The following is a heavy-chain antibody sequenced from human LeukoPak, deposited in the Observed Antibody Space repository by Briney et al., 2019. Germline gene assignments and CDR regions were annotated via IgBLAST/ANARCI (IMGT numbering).Heavy chain of an antibody. D-gene: IGHD6-13*01. J-gene: IGHJ6*03. Sequence: GGSLKLSCAASGYTFSGSAMHWVREASGKGLEWVGRIRSKANSYATAYAASVKGRFTISRDDSKNTAYLQMNSLKTEDTAVYYCTRRRIAAAGMDVWGKGTTVTISS. CDR1: GYTFSGSA. V-gene: IGHV3-73*01. CDR3: TRRRIAAAGMDV. CDR2: IRSKANSYAT.